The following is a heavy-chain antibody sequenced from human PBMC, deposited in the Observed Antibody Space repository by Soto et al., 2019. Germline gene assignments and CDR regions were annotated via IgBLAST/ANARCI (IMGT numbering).Heavy chain of an antibody. V-gene: IGHV3-7*03. CDR1: GFSFSSAW. D-gene: IGHD4-4*01. CDR3: ARDRAYSRFDY. CDR2: MNEDGSER. Sequence: EVQLVESGGGLVQPGGSLRLSCAVSGFSFSSAWMTWIRQAPGKGLERVAIMNEDGSERYYVDSVKGRFTIFRDNAKNALFLQMNSLKGEDTAVYFCARDRAYSRFDYWGQGSLVTVSS. J-gene: IGHJ4*02.